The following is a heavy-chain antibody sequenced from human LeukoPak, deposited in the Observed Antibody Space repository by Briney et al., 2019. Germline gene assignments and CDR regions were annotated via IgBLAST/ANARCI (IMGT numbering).Heavy chain of an antibody. J-gene: IGHJ4*02. CDR3: ARGFLTYSDYYFDS. CDR2: VYYSGST. Sequence: SETLSLTCTVSGGSFSTYYWSWIRQSPGKGLEWIGFVYYSGSTKDNPSLTSRVTMSIDTSKNQFSLKLSSVTAADTAVYFCARGFLTYSDYYFDSWGQGTLVTVSS. D-gene: IGHD3-9*01. CDR1: GGSFSTYY. V-gene: IGHV4-59*13.